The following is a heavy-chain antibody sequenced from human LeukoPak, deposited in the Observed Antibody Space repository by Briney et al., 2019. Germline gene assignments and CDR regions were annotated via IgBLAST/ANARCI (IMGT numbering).Heavy chain of an antibody. Sequence: PSETLSLTCTVSGYSISSGHYWAWIRQSPEKGLEWIASMFHSGSTYYNPSLKSRVTTSADTSKNEFSLKLSSVTAADTAVYYCARGKSGYGDYQVSPFDYWGQGTLVTVSS. CDR3: ARGKSGYGDYQVSPFDY. J-gene: IGHJ4*02. V-gene: IGHV4-38-2*02. CDR2: MFHSGST. CDR1: GYSISSGHY. D-gene: IGHD4-17*01.